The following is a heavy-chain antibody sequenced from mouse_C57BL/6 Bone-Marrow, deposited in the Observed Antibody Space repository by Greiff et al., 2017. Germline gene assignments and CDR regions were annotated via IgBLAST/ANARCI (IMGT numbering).Heavy chain of an antibody. Sequence: VQLQQSGPELVKPGASVKISCKASGYSFTSYYIHWVKQRPGQGLEWIGWIYPGSGNTKYNEKFKGKATLTADTSSSTAYMQLSSLTSEDSAVYYCAVLAAQAYYVDYWGQGTTLTVSS. V-gene: IGHV1-66*01. CDR1: GYSFTSYY. J-gene: IGHJ2*01. CDR2: IYPGSGNT. CDR3: AVLAAQAYYVDY. D-gene: IGHD3-2*02.